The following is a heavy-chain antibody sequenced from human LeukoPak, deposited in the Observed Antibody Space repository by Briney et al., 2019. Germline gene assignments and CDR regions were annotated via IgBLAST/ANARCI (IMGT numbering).Heavy chain of an antibody. V-gene: IGHV4-4*07. Sequence: PSETLSLTCTVSGGSISSYYWSWIRQPAGKGLEWIGRIYTSGSTNYNPSLKGRVTMSVDTSKNQFSLKLSSVTAADTAVYYCARDGYSSSWDNYYYYYMDVWGKGTTVTISS. D-gene: IGHD6-13*01. CDR2: IYTSGST. CDR3: ARDGYSSSWDNYYYYYMDV. CDR1: GGSISSYY. J-gene: IGHJ6*03.